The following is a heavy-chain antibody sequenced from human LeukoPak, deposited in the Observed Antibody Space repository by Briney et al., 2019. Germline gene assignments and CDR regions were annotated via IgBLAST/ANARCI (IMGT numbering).Heavy chain of an antibody. CDR3: ARGGAARLHFQN. Sequence: SETLSLTRTVSGGSISTYYWNWIRQPPGKGLEWIGYIYHSGSTNYNPSLQSRVTISVDTSKNQFSLNLNSVTAADTAVYYCARGGAARLHFQNWGQGTLVTASS. CDR1: GGSISTYY. J-gene: IGHJ1*01. V-gene: IGHV4-59*01. D-gene: IGHD6-6*01. CDR2: IYHSGST.